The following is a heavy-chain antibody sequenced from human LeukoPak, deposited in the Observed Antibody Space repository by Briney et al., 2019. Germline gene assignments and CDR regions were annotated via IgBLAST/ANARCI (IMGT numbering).Heavy chain of an antibody. J-gene: IGHJ4*02. CDR1: GFSFSDYS. CDR2: ISSSSSYI. CDR3: LRGDRRDY. V-gene: IGHV3-21*06. Sequence: GGSLRLSCAASGFSFSDYSMIWVRQAPGKGLEWVSSISSSSSYIYYADSVKRRFTISRDNAKDSLYLQMNSLRVEDTSVYYCLRGDRRDYWGQGTLVTVSS.